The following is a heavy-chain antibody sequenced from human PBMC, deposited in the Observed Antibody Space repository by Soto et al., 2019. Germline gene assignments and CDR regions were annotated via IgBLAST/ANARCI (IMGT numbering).Heavy chain of an antibody. D-gene: IGHD2-21*01. V-gene: IGHV4-59*02. CDR3: TRLLYGDHFHY. Sequence: QVQLQESGPGLVKPAETLSLTCTVSGDSVSHNHWGWIRQSPEKGLEWIGYTYENGRTNYSPSFSSRVTISPDTSRNQFSLNLTSVTAADTAVYYCTRLLYGDHFHYWGQGTLVTVSS. J-gene: IGHJ4*02. CDR1: GDSVSHNH. CDR2: TYENGRT.